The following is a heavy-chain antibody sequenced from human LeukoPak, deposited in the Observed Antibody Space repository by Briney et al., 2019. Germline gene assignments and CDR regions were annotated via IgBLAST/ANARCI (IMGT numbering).Heavy chain of an antibody. CDR2: ITHDGNT. D-gene: IGHD3-9*01. CDR1: GGSFSGNY. V-gene: IGHV4-34*01. CDR3: AAGGYHILTGHKADA. J-gene: IGHJ5*02. Sequence: SETLSLTCAVYGGSFSGNYWGWIRHPPGKGLEWIGEITHDGNTNYNPSLKSRVTISVDTSKSQFSLKLSSVTAADTAVYYCAAGGYHILTGHKADAWGQGTLVTVSS.